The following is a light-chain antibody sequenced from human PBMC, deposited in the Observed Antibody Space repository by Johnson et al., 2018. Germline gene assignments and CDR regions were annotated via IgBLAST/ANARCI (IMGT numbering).Light chain of an antibody. CDR3: GTWDSSLSAGNV. Sequence: QSVLTQPPSVSAAPGQKVTISCSGSSSNIGNNYVSWYQQLPGTAPTLLIYENNKRPSGIPDRFSGSKSGTSATLGITVLQTGDEADYYCGTWDSSLSAGNVFGTGTKVTVL. V-gene: IGLV1-51*02. J-gene: IGLJ1*01. CDR1: SSNIGNNY. CDR2: ENN.